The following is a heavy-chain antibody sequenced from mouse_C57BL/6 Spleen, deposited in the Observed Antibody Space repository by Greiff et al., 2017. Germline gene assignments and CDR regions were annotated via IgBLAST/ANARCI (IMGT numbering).Heavy chain of an antibody. D-gene: IGHD2-2*01. Sequence: QVQLQQPGAELVRPGSSVKLSCKASGYTFTSYWMDWVKQRPGQGLEWIGNIYPSDSETHYNQKFKDKATLTVDKSSSTAYMQLSSLTSEDSAVYYCASRVTTGEYYFDYWGQGTTLTVSS. CDR1: GYTFTSYW. CDR2: IYPSDSET. V-gene: IGHV1-61*01. J-gene: IGHJ2*01. CDR3: ASRVTTGEYYFDY.